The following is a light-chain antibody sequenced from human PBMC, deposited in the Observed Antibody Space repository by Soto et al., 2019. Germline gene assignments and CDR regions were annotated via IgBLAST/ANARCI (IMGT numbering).Light chain of an antibody. CDR2: SRS. CDR1: HSLLHSNGYNS. CDR3: MQPLPSGT. V-gene: IGKV2-28*01. Sequence: DIVLTQSPLSLPVTPGEPASISCRSSHSLLHSNGYNSLDWYLQKLGQSPQLLIYSRSTRPSGVPDRFRGSGSGTNFTMKNSRVEAEDVVVYSCMQPLPSGTCGQGTKADIK. J-gene: IGKJ1*01.